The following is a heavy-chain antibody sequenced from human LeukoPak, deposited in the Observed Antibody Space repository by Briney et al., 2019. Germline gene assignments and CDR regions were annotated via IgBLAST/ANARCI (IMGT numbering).Heavy chain of an antibody. D-gene: IGHD4-17*01. V-gene: IGHV3-30*19. CDR2: ISYDGSNK. CDR1: GFTFSSYG. Sequence: GRSLRLSCAASGFTFSSYGMHWVRQAPGNGLEWVAVISYDGSNKYYADSVKGRFTISRDNSKNTLYLQMNSLRAEDTAVYYCARGTRGGYGDYEGYFDYWGQGTLVTVSS. J-gene: IGHJ4*02. CDR3: ARGTRGGYGDYEGYFDY.